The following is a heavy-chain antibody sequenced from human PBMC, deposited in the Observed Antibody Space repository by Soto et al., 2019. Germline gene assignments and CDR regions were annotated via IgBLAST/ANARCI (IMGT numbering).Heavy chain of an antibody. Sequence: GGSLRLSCAASGFTFSNAWMSWVRQAPGKGLEWVGRIQRKTDGGTTDYAAPVKGRFTISRDDSENMLYLQMNSLKTEDTAVYFFTTVNSGWRAVYCWGQGTLVPVSS. CDR1: GFTFSNAW. CDR2: IQRKTDGGTT. J-gene: IGHJ4*02. CDR3: TTVNSGWRAVYC. D-gene: IGHD6-19*01. V-gene: IGHV3-15*01.